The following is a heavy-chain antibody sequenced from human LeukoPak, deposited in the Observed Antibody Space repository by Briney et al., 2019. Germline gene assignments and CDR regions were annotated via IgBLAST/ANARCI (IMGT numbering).Heavy chain of an antibody. V-gene: IGHV3-48*01. CDR3: ARGNSGSSYVEYYYGMDV. Sequence: GGSLRLSCAASGFTFSSHSMNWVRQAPGKGLEWISYISSSSSTISYADSVKGRFTISRDNAKNSLYLQMNSLRAEDTAVYYCARGNSGSSYVEYYYGMDVWGQGTTVTVSS. CDR1: GFTFSSHS. D-gene: IGHD1-26*01. CDR2: ISSSSSTI. J-gene: IGHJ6*02.